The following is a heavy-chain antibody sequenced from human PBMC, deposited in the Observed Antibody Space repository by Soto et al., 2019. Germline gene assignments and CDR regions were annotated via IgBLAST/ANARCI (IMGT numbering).Heavy chain of an antibody. CDR3: AKWGIAAAGTYYYYGMDV. CDR2: ISGSGGST. V-gene: IGHV3-23*01. J-gene: IGHJ6*02. D-gene: IGHD6-13*01. CDR1: GFTFSSYA. Sequence: VGSLRLSCAASGFTFSSYAMSWVRQAPGKGLEWVSAISGSGGSTYYADSVKGRFTISRDNSKNTLYLQMNSLRAEDTAVYYCAKWGIAAAGTYYYYGMDVWGQGTTVTVSS.